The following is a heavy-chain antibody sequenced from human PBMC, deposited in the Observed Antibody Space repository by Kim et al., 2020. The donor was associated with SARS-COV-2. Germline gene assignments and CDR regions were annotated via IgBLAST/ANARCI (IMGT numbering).Heavy chain of an antibody. J-gene: IGHJ4*02. CDR2: ISCDGSNK. V-gene: IGHV3-30-3*01. Sequence: GGSLRLSCAASGFTFSSYAMHWVRQAPGKGLEWVAVISCDGSNKYYADSVKGRFTISRDNSKNTLYLQMNSLRAEDTAVYYCAREIATAWDYWGQGTLVTVSS. CDR1: GFTFSSYA. CDR3: AREIATAWDY. D-gene: IGHD6-13*01.